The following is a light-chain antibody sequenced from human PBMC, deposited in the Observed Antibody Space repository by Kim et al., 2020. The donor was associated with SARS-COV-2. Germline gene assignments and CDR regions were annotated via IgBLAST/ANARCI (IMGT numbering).Light chain of an antibody. CDR2: INRDGSH. V-gene: IGLV4-69*01. Sequence: QLVLTQSPSASASLGASVKFSCTVTSGHSSYAIAWHQQQPEKGPRYLMRINRDGSHDKGDGIPDRFSGYSSGADHYLTISSLQSEDEADYYCQTWDTGAWVFGGGTQLTVL. CDR1: SGHSSYA. J-gene: IGLJ3*02. CDR3: QTWDTGAWV.